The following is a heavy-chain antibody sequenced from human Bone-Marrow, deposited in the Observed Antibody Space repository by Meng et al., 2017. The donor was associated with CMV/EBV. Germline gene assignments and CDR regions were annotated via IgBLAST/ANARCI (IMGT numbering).Heavy chain of an antibody. Sequence: GGCRRLACAASGFNVRNYAMTWDSHVPGKWLEWVSIIHSGDDRTSYADSVKGRFITSRETFKNIVYLQMNSLRPEDTAVNYCAKDGPIRMDVWGQGTPVTVSS. V-gene: IGHV3-23*03. J-gene: IGHJ6*02. CDR2: IHSGDDRT. CDR1: GFNVRNYA. CDR3: AKDGPIRMDV.